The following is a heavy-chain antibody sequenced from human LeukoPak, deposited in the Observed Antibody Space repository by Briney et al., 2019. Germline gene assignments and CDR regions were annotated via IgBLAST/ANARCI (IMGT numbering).Heavy chain of an antibody. CDR3: ARVLRYCSGGNCYSGGLGYMDV. Sequence: GGTLRLSCAASGFTFNSYGMSWVRQAPGKGLEWVSAIGVSGGSTYYADSVKGRFTISRDNSKNTIYLQMNSLRAEDTAVYYCARVLRYCSGGNCYSGGLGYMDVWGKGTTVTISS. CDR2: IGVSGGST. V-gene: IGHV3-23*01. D-gene: IGHD2-15*01. CDR1: GFTFNSYG. J-gene: IGHJ6*03.